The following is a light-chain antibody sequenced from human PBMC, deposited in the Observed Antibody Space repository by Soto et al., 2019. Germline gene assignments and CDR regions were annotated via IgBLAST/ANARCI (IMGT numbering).Light chain of an antibody. Sequence: QSVLTQPASVSGAPGQSITISCTGTSGDVGTYDLVSWYQQHPGKATKLMIYEVSKRRSGVSNRFSGSKSGNTASLTISGLQAEDEAGYPCCSYAVSSTYVFGTRTKVTVL. J-gene: IGLJ1*01. CDR2: EVS. CDR3: CSYAVSSTYV. CDR1: SGDVGTYDL. V-gene: IGLV2-23*02.